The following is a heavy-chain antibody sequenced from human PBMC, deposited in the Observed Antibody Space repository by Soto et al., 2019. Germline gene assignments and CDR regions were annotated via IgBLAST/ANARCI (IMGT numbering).Heavy chain of an antibody. Sequence: EVQLVESGGGLVQPGGSLRLSCAASGFTFSSYWMHWVRQAPGKGLVWVSRIDNAGSSVRYADSVKGRFTISRDNAKNTLYLQMTGLRAEDTAVYYCKRVGGSVGGMDVWGQGTTVTVSS. J-gene: IGHJ6*02. CDR1: GFTFSSYW. CDR3: KRVGGSVGGMDV. CDR2: IDNAGSSV. V-gene: IGHV3-74*01. D-gene: IGHD1-26*01.